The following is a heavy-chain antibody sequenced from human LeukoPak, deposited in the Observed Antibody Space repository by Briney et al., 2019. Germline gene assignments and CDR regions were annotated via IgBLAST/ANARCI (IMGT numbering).Heavy chain of an antibody. Sequence: GGSLRLSCAASGFTFSSYAMSWVRQAPGKGLEWVSAISGSGGSTYYADSVKGRFTISRDNSKNTQYLQMNSLRAEDTAVYYCAKSAGGITMIVVVIVYFDYWGQGTLVTVSS. CDR1: GFTFSSYA. CDR2: ISGSGGST. D-gene: IGHD3-22*01. CDR3: AKSAGGITMIVVVIVYFDY. J-gene: IGHJ4*02. V-gene: IGHV3-23*01.